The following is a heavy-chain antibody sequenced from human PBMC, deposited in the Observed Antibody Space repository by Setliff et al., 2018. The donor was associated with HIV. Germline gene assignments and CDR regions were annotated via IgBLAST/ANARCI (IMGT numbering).Heavy chain of an antibody. CDR2: IYDSGTT. CDR1: SGSISAYY. D-gene: IGHD3-3*01. V-gene: IGHV4-59*01. J-gene: IGHJ5*02. Sequence: SETLSLTCNVVSGSISAYYWTWIRQPPGKGLEWIGYIYDSGTTNYNPSLKSRVTISIDTSKKPFSLRLSSVTAADTGLYYCSGTYDTFWNGLPGGCFDTWGQGTLVTVSS. CDR3: SGTYDTFWNGLPGGCFDT.